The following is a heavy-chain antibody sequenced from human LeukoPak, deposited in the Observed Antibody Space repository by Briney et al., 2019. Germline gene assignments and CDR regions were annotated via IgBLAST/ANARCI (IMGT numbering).Heavy chain of an antibody. CDR2: IYYSGST. CDR3: ARVFSPPITMVRGVHFDY. CDR1: GGSISSGGYY. V-gene: IGHV4-31*03. Sequence: SQTLSLTCTVSGGSISSGGYYWSWIRQHPGKGLEWIGYIYYSGSTYYNPSLKSRVTISVDTSKNQFSLKLSSVTAADTAVYYCARVFSPPITMVRGVHFDYWGQGTLVTVSS. J-gene: IGHJ4*02. D-gene: IGHD3-10*01.